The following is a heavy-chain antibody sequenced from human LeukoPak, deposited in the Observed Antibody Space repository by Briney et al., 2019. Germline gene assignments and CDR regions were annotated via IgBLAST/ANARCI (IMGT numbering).Heavy chain of an antibody. V-gene: IGHV3-33*01. CDR2: IYYDASNK. D-gene: IGHD2-2*01. CDR1: GFTFRSSG. CDR3: ARDRSRYVDY. Sequence: PGGSLRLSCAASGFTFRSSGMHWVRRAPGKGLEWVAVIYYDASNKLYADSVKGRFTISRDNSKNMLYLQMNSLRVDDTAVYYCARDRSRYVDYWGQGTLVTVSS. J-gene: IGHJ4*02.